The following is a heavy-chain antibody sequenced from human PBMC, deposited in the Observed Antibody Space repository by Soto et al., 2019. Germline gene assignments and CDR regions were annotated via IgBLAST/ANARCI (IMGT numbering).Heavy chain of an antibody. V-gene: IGHV1-69*02. J-gene: IGHJ3*01. Sequence: QVQLVQSGAEVKKPGSSVKVSCKASGGTFSSYTISWVRQAPGQGLEWMGRIIPILGIANYAQKFQGRVTITADKSTSTAYMELSSMRSEDTAVYYCAMVRGDFAFDLWGQGTMVTVSS. CDR2: IIPILGIA. CDR3: AMVRGDFAFDL. CDR1: GGTFSSYT. D-gene: IGHD3-10*01.